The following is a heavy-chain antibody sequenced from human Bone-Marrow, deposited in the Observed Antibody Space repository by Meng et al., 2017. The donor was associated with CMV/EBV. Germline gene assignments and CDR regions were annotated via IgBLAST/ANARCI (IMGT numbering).Heavy chain of an antibody. D-gene: IGHD1-1*01. CDR3: ATDLAIIWNGGTLFDI. CDR1: GYTFTSYG. Sequence: ASVKVSCKASGYTFTSYGISWVRQAPGQGLEWMGWINPNSGGTNYAQKFQGRVTMTEDTSTDTAYMELSSLRSEDTAVYYCATDLAIIWNGGTLFDIWGQGTMVTVSS. CDR2: INPNSGGT. V-gene: IGHV1-18*01. J-gene: IGHJ3*02.